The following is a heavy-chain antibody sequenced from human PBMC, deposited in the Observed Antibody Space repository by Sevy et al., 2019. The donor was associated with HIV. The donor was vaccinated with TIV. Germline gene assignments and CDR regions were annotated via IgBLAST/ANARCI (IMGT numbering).Heavy chain of an antibody. Sequence: SETLSLTCTVSGGSICGYYWSWIRQSPGKGLEWIAYTHSNGNANYNPSLKSRVTISIDTSKNQFSLKLSSVTAADTAVYYCTRDRYTLVRGIIMTWYDPWGQGTLVTVSS. CDR1: GGSICGYY. CDR3: TRDRYTLVRGIIMTWYDP. CDR2: THSNGNA. J-gene: IGHJ5*02. V-gene: IGHV4-59*01. D-gene: IGHD3-10*01.